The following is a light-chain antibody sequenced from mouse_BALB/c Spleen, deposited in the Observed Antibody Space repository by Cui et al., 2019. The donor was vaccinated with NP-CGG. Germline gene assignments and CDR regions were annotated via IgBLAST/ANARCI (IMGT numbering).Light chain of an antibody. CDR3: ALWYSNHWV. V-gene: IGLV1*01. Sequence: ALVTQASALTTSPGETVTLTCRSSTGAVTTSNYANWVQEKPDHLFTGLIGGTNNRPPGVPARFSGSLIGDKAALTITGAQTEDEAIYFCALWYSNHWVFGGGTKLTVL. J-gene: IGLJ1*01. CDR1: TGAVTTSNY. CDR2: GTN.